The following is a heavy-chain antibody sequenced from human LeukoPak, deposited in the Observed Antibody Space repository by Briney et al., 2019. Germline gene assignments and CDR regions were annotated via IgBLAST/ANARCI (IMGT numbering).Heavy chain of an antibody. CDR2: VYTSEST. CDR3: ARARNVGDFWSGYHFMDV. Sequence: PSETLSLTCTLSGGSISSGSYYWSWLRQPAGRGLEWIGRVYTSESTNYNPSLKRRVTISVDTSKNQFSLKLSSVTAADTAVYYCARARNVGDFWSGYHFMDVWGKGTTVTVSS. V-gene: IGHV4-61*02. D-gene: IGHD3-3*01. CDR1: GGSISSGSYY. J-gene: IGHJ6*03.